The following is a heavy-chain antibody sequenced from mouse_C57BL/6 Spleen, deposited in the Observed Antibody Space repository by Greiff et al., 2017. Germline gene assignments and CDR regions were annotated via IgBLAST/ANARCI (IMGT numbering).Heavy chain of an antibody. V-gene: IGHV1-47*01. CDR3: ARGGNYVYYFDY. Sequence: QVQLQPSGAELVKPGASVKMSCKASGYTFTTYPIEWMKQNHGKSLEWIGNFHPYNDDTTYNEKFKGKATLTVEKSSSTVYLELSRLTSDDSAVYYCARGGNYVYYFDYWGQGTTLTVSS. D-gene: IGHD2-1*01. J-gene: IGHJ2*01. CDR1: GYTFTTYP. CDR2: FHPYNDDT.